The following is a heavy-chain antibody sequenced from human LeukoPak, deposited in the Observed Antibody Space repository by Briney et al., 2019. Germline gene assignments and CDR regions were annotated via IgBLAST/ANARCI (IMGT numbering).Heavy chain of an antibody. CDR1: GGTFSSYA. J-gene: IGHJ5*02. V-gene: IGHV1-8*02. Sequence: GASVKVSCKASGGTFSSYAISWVRQAPGQGLEWMGWMNPNSGNTGYAQNFQGRVTMTRNTSITTAYMELNSLTSDDTAVYYCARGRGSYQPIDPWGQGTLVTVSS. D-gene: IGHD1-26*01. CDR3: ARGRGSYQPIDP. CDR2: MNPNSGNT.